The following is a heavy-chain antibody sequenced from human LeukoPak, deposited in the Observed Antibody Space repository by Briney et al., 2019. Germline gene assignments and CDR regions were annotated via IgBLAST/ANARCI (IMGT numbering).Heavy chain of an antibody. J-gene: IGHJ4*02. CDR3: ARDSLEVPDIWFGDQKDY. V-gene: IGHV1-2*02. D-gene: IGHD3-10*01. Sequence: GASVKVSCKASGYTFTGYYMHWVRQAPGQGLEWMGWINPNSGGTNYAQKFQGRVTMTRDTSISTAYMELSRLRSDDTAVYYCARDSLEVPDIWFGDQKDYWGQGTLVTVSS. CDR2: INPNSGGT. CDR1: GYTFTGYY.